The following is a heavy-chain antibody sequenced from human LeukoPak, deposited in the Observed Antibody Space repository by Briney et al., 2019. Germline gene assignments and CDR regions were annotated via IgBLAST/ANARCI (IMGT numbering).Heavy chain of an antibody. Sequence: PGGSLRLSCAASGFTFSSCWMHWVRQAPGKGLVWVSRINSDGSSTNYADSVKGRFTISRDNAKNSLYLQMNSLRAEDTAVYYCARDCGGGSCYGPYDAFDIWGQGTMVTVSS. J-gene: IGHJ3*02. CDR3: ARDCGGGSCYGPYDAFDI. D-gene: IGHD2-15*01. CDR1: GFTFSSCW. V-gene: IGHV3-74*01. CDR2: INSDGSST.